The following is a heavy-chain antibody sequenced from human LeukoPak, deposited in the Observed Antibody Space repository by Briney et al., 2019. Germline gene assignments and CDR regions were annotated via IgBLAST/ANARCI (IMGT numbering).Heavy chain of an antibody. CDR3: GKGGGAADY. V-gene: IGHV3-23*01. D-gene: IGHD3-16*01. Sequence: GGSLSLSCAASGFTFGSSAMIWVPQTPGKGLEWVSAISGRGDDTFHADSVKGRFTISRDNSKNTLYLQMNSLRAGDTAVYYCGKGGGAADYWGQGTLVTVSS. CDR1: GFTFGSSA. J-gene: IGHJ4*02. CDR2: ISGRGDDT.